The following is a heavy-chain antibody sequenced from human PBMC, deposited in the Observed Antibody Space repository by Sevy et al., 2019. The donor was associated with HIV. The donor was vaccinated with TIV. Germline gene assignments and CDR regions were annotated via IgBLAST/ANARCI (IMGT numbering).Heavy chain of an antibody. CDR3: ARDRARGYGTNGVCYDYYGMDV. CDR1: GFTFSSYA. V-gene: IGHV3-30*04. J-gene: IGHJ6*02. CDR2: ISYDGSNK. D-gene: IGHD2-8*01. Sequence: GGSLRLSCAASGFTFSSYAMHWVRQAPGKGLEWVAVISYDGSNKYYADSVKGRFTISRDNSKITLYLQMNSLRAEDTAVFYCARDRARGYGTNGVCYDYYGMDVWGQRTTVTVSS.